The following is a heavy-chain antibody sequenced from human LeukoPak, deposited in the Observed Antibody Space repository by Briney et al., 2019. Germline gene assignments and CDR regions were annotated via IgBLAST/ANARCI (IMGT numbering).Heavy chain of an antibody. CDR1: GGSISTYY. Sequence: SETLSLTCTVSGGSISTYYWNWIRQPPGKGLEWIGYIYYSGSTNYNPSLKSRVTISVDTSKNQFSLNLTSVTAAGTAVYYCARGGIRQTFDNWGQGTLVTVSS. J-gene: IGHJ4*02. CDR3: ARGGIRQTFDN. V-gene: IGHV4-59*01. CDR2: IYYSGST. D-gene: IGHD3-3*02.